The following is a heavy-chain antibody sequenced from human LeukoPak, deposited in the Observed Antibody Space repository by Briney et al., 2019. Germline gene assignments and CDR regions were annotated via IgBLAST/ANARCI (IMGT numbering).Heavy chain of an antibody. CDR2: IIPLFGTP. CDR1: GDTFSSYV. CDR3: ATAIYYDSSGGNQN. Sequence: SVKVSCKASGDTFSSYVISWVRQAPGQGLEWMGGIIPLFGTPNYAQRFQGRVTITADESTRTAYMELSSLKSDDTAVYYCATAIYYDSSGGNQNWGQGTLVTVSS. D-gene: IGHD3-22*01. V-gene: IGHV1-69*13. J-gene: IGHJ4*02.